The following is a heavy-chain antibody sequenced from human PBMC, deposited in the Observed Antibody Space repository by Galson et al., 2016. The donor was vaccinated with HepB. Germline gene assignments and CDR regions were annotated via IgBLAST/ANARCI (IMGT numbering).Heavy chain of an antibody. D-gene: IGHD5-18*01. Sequence: SVKVSCKASGGTFISSSINWVRQAPGQGLEWMGVFIPVMKTSNYAQTFQDRVTFPADESASTAYMEVRTLRTEDTAVYYCAYAVGYSYAKSGVFEYWGQGTLVTVSS. CDR3: AYAVGYSYAKSGVFEY. CDR2: FIPVMKTS. CDR1: GGTFISSS. V-gene: IGHV1-69*13. J-gene: IGHJ4*02.